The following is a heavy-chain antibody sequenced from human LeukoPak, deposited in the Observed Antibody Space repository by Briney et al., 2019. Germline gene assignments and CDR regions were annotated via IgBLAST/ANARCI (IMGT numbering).Heavy chain of an antibody. CDR2: ISYDGSKK. J-gene: IGHJ6*02. D-gene: IGHD2/OR15-2a*01. CDR1: GFDFSINA. CDR3: ARVAAAYDTFSYHGMDV. Sequence: GGSLRPSCAASGFDFSINAMHWVRQAPGKGLEWVSLISYDGSKKYYADSVKGRFTISRDNSKITLHLQMNSLRPEDAAVYYCARVAAAYDTFSYHGMDVWGQGTTVIVSS. V-gene: IGHV3-30-3*01.